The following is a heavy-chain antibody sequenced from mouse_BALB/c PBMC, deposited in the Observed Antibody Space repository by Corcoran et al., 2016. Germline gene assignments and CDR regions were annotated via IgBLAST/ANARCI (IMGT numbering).Heavy chain of an antibody. V-gene: IGHV1S136*01. CDR1: GYTFTSYV. D-gene: IGHD2-14*01. Sequence: EVQLQQSGPEPVKPGASVKMSCRASGYTFTSYVMHWVKQKPGQGLEWIGYINPYNDGTKYNEKFKGKATLTSDKSSSTAYMELSSLTSEDSAVYFCARRNDAWYFDVWGAGTTVTVSS. CDR2: INPYNDGT. J-gene: IGHJ1*01. CDR3: ARRNDAWYFDV.